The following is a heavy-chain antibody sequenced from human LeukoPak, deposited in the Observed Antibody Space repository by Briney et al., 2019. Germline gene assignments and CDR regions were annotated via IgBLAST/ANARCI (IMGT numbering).Heavy chain of an antibody. D-gene: IGHD1-26*01. CDR3: AREKSKRIVGATKGGNYFDY. CDR2: ISDDGSNK. CDR1: GFTFSSYA. J-gene: IGHJ4*02. Sequence: PGGSLRLSCAASGFTFSSYAMHWVRQAPGKGLEWVAVISDDGSNKYYVDSVKGRFTISRDNSKNTLYLQMNSLRVEDTAVYYCAREKSKRIVGATKGGNYFDYWGQGTLVTVSS. V-gene: IGHV3-30*03.